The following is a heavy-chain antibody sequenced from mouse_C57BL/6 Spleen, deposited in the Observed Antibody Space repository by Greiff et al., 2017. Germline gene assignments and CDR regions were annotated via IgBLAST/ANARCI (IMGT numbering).Heavy chain of an antibody. CDR3: ARDGGWLLPAWFAY. J-gene: IGHJ3*01. Sequence: QVQLQQPGTELVKPGASVKLSCKASGYTFTSYWMHWVKQRPGQGLEWIGNINPSNGGTNYNEKFKSKATLTVDKSSSTAYMQLSSLTSEDSAVYDCARDGGWLLPAWFAYWGQGTLVTVSA. V-gene: IGHV1-53*01. CDR1: GYTFTSYW. CDR2: INPSNGGT. D-gene: IGHD2-3*01.